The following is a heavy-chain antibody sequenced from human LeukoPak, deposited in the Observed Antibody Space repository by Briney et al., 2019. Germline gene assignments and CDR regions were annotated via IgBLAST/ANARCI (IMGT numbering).Heavy chain of an antibody. CDR2: INLDGSTT. J-gene: IGHJ4*02. Sequence: PGGSLRLSCAASGFSFSSYWMHWVRQAPGEGLVWVSRINLDGSTTNYADFVKGRFTISRDNAKNTLYLQMNSLRAEDTAVYYCAKDRGGWRRLPFWDELIFDYWGQGTLVTVSS. D-gene: IGHD2-15*01. CDR3: AKDRGGWRRLPFWDELIFDY. CDR1: GFSFSSYW. V-gene: IGHV3-74*01.